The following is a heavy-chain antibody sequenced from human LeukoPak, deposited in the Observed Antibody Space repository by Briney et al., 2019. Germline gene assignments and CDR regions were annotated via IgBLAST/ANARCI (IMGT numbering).Heavy chain of an antibody. J-gene: IGHJ4*02. V-gene: IGHV3-74*01. D-gene: IGHD3-10*01. CDR3: ATLGSYFDY. CDR2: ISSAGSST. Sequence: GGSLRLSCAASGFTFSSYWMHWVRQAPGKGLVWVSRISSAGSSTNYADSVMGRFTVSRDNAENTLFLQMNSLRAEDTAVYYCATLGSYFDYWGQGTLVTVSP. CDR1: GFTFSSYW.